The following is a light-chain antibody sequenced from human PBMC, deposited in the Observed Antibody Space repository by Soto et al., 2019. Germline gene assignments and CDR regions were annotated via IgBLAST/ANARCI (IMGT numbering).Light chain of an antibody. CDR2: GAS. Sequence: EIVLTQSPGTLSLSPGERVTLSCRASQSVSSRYLAWYQQKPGQAPRLLIYGASNRATGIQDSFTGSGSGADFTLTIRRLEPEDFAVYYCQQYDNSPTWPFGKGTKVDIK. J-gene: IGKJ1*01. CDR1: QSVSSRY. CDR3: QQYDNSPTWP. V-gene: IGKV3-20*01.